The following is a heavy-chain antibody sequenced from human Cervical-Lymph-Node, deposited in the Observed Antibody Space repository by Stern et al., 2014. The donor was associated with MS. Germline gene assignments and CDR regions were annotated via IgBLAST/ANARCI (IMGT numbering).Heavy chain of an antibody. CDR1: GFTFSSFP. CDR3: ARDPNGYAYGLGD. V-gene: IGHV3-33*01. Sequence: VHLVESGGGVVQPGRSLRLSCAASGFTFSSFPIHWVRQAPGKGLEWVAIIWHDGSNEHYADSVKGRFTVSRDNSNDTVYLQMNSLRAEDTAIYYCARDPNGYAYGLGDGGQGALVTVSS. CDR2: IWHDGSNE. J-gene: IGHJ4*02. D-gene: IGHD3-16*01.